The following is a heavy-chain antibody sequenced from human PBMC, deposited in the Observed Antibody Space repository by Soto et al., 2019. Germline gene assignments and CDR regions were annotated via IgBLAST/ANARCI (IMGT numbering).Heavy chain of an antibody. CDR1: GGSISSSSYY. CDR2: IYYSGST. D-gene: IGHD3-3*01. J-gene: IGHJ6*02. V-gene: IGHV4-39*01. CDR3: ARLKYDFWSGYYYYYGMDV. Sequence: QLQLQESGPGLVKPSETLSLTCTVSGGSISSSSYYWGWIRQPPGKGLEWIGSIYYSGSTYYNPSLKSRVTISVDTSKNQFSLKLSSVTAADTAVYYCARLKYDFWSGYYYYYGMDVWGQGTTVTVSS.